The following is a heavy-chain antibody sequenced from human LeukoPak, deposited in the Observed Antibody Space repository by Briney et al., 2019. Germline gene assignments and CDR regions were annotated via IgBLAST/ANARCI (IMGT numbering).Heavy chain of an antibody. J-gene: IGHJ4*02. D-gene: IGHD6-13*01. Sequence: VASVKVSCKASGYTFTGYYMHWVRQAPGQGLEWMGWINPSSGGTNYAQKFQGGVTMTRDTSISTAYMELSRLRSDDTAVYYCARDLSIAAAGIDYWGQGTLVTVSS. CDR2: INPSSGGT. CDR1: GYTFTGYY. V-gene: IGHV1-2*02. CDR3: ARDLSIAAAGIDY.